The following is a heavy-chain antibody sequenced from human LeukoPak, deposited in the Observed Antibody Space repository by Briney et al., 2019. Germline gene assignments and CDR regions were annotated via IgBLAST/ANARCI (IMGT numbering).Heavy chain of an antibody. CDR1: GFTFSSYE. CDR2: IYYSGST. D-gene: IGHD3-10*01. J-gene: IGHJ5*02. V-gene: IGHV4-39*01. CDR3: ARHGLGITMVRGVIPNWFDP. Sequence: PGGSLRLSCAASGFTFSSYEMNWVRQPPGKGLEWIGSIYYSGSTYYNPSLKSRVTISVDTSKNQFSLKLSSVTAADTAVYYCARHGLGITMVRGVIPNWFDPWGQGTLVTVSS.